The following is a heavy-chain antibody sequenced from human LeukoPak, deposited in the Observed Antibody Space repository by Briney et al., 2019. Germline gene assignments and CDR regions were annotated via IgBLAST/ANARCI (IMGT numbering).Heavy chain of an antibody. CDR3: ARDGEYIYGCFDS. D-gene: IGHD5-18*01. V-gene: IGHV4-31*03. J-gene: IGHJ5*01. CDR2: IYHSGST. Sequence: TSETLSLTCTVSGGSISSGGYYWNWIRQHPGKGLEWIGYIYHSGSTYYNPSLKSRVTMSVDTSKNQFSLKPSFVTAADTAVYFCARDGEYIYGCFDSWGQGTLVTVSS. CDR1: GGSISSGGYY.